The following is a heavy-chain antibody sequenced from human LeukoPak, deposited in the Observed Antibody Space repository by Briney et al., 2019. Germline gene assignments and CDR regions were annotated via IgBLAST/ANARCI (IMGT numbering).Heavy chain of an antibody. D-gene: IGHD5-18*01. CDR2: ISYDGNNQ. Sequence: GGSLRLSCAASGFTFSSYDMHWVRQAPGKGLEWVAFISYDGNNQHHADSVKGRFAISRDNHKNTLYLQMNSLRGEDTAVYYCARDQGEWGYSYGRRGGYYYFYYMDVWGKGTTVTISS. CDR3: ARDQGEWGYSYGRRGGYYYFYYMDV. V-gene: IGHV3-30*09. CDR1: GFTFSSYD. J-gene: IGHJ6*03.